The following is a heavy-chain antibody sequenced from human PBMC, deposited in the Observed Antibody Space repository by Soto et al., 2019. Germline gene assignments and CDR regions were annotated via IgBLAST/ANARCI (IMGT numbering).Heavy chain of an antibody. J-gene: IGHJ5*02. CDR2: ISTYSGNT. V-gene: IGHV1-18*01. CDR3: ARHHGPTTSETWFDP. Sequence: QVHLVQSGVEVKNPGASVQVSCQTSGYTFFTYDISWVRQAPGQGLEWMGWISTYSGNTKYAQKFQGRVTMTTDACMTTAYLARRSLRTDDTAVYYCARHHGPTTSETWFDPWGQGTLVTVSS. CDR1: GYTFFTYD. D-gene: IGHD5-12*01.